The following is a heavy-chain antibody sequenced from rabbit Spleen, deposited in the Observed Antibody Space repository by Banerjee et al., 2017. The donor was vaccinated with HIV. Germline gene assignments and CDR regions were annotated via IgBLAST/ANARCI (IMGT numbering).Heavy chain of an antibody. D-gene: IGHD1-1*01. CDR1: GFSFSSRYY. CDR2: IYAGSSGDT. J-gene: IGHJ6*01. CDR3: ARPTDSYYVDVNL. Sequence: QSLEESGGDLVKPGASLTLTCTASGFSFSSRYYMCWVRQAPGKGLEWIACIYAGSSGDTYYANWAKGRFTISKTSSTTVTRQMTSLTASDTATYFCARPTDSYYVDVNLWGPGTLVTVS. V-gene: IGHV1S40*01.